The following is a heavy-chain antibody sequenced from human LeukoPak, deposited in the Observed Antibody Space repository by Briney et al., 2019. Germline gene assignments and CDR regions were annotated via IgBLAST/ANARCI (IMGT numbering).Heavy chain of an antibody. Sequence: PGGSLRLSCAASGLTFSSYAMSWVRQAPGKGLEWVSFIASTSSHIYYADSVKGRFTISRDNAKNSMYLQMNSLRVEDTAVYYCARVGCSSTTCYFPDYWGQGTLVTVSS. CDR1: GLTFSSYA. J-gene: IGHJ4*02. V-gene: IGHV3-21*01. CDR2: IASTSSHI. D-gene: IGHD2-2*01. CDR3: ARVGCSSTTCYFPDY.